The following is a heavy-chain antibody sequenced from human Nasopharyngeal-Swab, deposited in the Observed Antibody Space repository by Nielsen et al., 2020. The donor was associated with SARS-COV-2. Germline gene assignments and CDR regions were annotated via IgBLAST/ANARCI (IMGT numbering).Heavy chain of an antibody. D-gene: IGHD2-15*01. J-gene: IGHJ4*02. CDR3: ARPGVAGLWQPFDY. V-gene: IGHV4-34*01. CDR2: INHSGST. Sequence: SETLSLTCAVYGGSFSGYYWSWIRQPPGKGLEWIGEINHSGSTNYNPSLKSRVTISVDTSKNQFSLKLSSVTAADTAVYYCARPGVAGLWQPFDYWGLGTLVTVSS. CDR1: GGSFSGYY.